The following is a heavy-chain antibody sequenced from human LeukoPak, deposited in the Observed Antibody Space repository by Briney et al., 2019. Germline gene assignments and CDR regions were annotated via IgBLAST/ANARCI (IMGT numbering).Heavy chain of an antibody. J-gene: IGHJ6*02. D-gene: IGHD3-10*01. Sequence: SSVTVSLKCSVYTFTFYYMHWVRQAPAQGREWVGWINPNSGGTNYAQKCQGRVTMTRDTSISTAYMELSRLRSDDTAVYYCARFGHYGSGSYLYYYGMDVWGQGTTVTVSS. CDR1: VYTFTFYY. CDR2: INPNSGGT. V-gene: IGHV1-2*02. CDR3: ARFGHYGSGSYLYYYGMDV.